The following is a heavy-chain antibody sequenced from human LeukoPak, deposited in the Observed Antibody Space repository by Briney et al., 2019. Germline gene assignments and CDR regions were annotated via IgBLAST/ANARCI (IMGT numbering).Heavy chain of an antibody. D-gene: IGHD3-22*01. CDR2: ISGSSSDI. Sequence: SGGSLRLSCAGSGFSFSNYAMNWVRQAPGKGLEWVSSISGSSSDIYYADSMKGRLTISRDNAKNSVYLQINSLRAEDTAIYYCARRGYIDSSGYDYWGQGTLVTVSS. CDR1: GFSFSNYA. V-gene: IGHV3-21*01. CDR3: ARRGYIDSSGYDY. J-gene: IGHJ4*02.